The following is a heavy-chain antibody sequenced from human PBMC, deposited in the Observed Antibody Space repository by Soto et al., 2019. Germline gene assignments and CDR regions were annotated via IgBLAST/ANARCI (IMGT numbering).Heavy chain of an antibody. V-gene: IGHV4-39*01. Sequence: PLETLSLTCTVSGGSISSSSYYWGWIRQPPGKGLEWIGSIYYSGSTYYNTSLKSRDTISVDTSKNQYTLKLSSVTAADTAVYYCASPKIAFYNWFDPWGQGTLVTVSS. J-gene: IGHJ5*02. CDR2: IYYSGST. CDR3: ASPKIAFYNWFDP. D-gene: IGHD3-3*02. CDR1: GGSISSSSYY.